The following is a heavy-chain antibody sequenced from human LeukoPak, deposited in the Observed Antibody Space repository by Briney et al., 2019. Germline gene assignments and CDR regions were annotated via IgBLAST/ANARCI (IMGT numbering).Heavy chain of an antibody. CDR1: GYTFTGYY. J-gene: IGHJ4*02. V-gene: IGHV1-2*02. CDR3: ARGARIVGATRHHFDY. Sequence: GASVKVSCKASGYTFTGYYMHWVRQAPGQGLEWMGWINPNSGGTNYAQKFQGRVTMTRDTSISTAYMELSRLRSDDTAVYYCARGARIVGATRHHFDYWGQGTLVTVSS. D-gene: IGHD1-26*01. CDR2: INPNSGGT.